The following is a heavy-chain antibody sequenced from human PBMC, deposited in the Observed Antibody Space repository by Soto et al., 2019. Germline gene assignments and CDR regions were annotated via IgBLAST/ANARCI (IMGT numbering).Heavy chain of an antibody. V-gene: IGHV3-48*02. CDR2: ISSSSSTI. D-gene: IGHD3-3*01. CDR1: GFTFSSYS. Sequence: HPGGSLRLSCAASGFTFSSYSMNWVRQAPGKGLEWVSYISSSSSTIYYADSVKGRFTISRDNAKNSLYLQMNSLRDEDTAVYYCARDSRPLYYDFWSGYTYNWFDPWGQGTLVTVSS. J-gene: IGHJ5*02. CDR3: ARDSRPLYYDFWSGYTYNWFDP.